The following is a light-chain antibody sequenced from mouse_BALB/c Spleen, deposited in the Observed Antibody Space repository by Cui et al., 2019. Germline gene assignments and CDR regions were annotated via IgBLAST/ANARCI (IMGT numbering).Light chain of an antibody. J-gene: IGKJ1*01. V-gene: IGKV12-46*01. CDR2: AAT. Sequence: DIQMTQSPASLSVSVGETVTITCRASENIYSNLAWYQQKQGKSPQLLVYAATNLADGVPSRVSGSGSGTQYSLKINSLQSEDFWSYYCQHLWGTPWTFGGGTKLEIK. CDR3: QHLWGTPWT. CDR1: ENIYSN.